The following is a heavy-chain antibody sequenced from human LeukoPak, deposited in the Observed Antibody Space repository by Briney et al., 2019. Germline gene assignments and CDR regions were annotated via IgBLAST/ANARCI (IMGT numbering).Heavy chain of an antibody. CDR2: ISSSSSYI. J-gene: IGHJ2*01. V-gene: IGHV3-21*01. CDR1: GFTFSSYS. CDR3: ARDRWEPLRYWYFDL. Sequence: PGGSLRLSCAASGFTFSSYSMNWVRQAPGKGLEWVSSISSSSSYIYYVDSVKGRFTISRDNAKNSLYLQMNSLRAEDTAVYYCARDRWEPLRYWYFDLWGRGTLVTVSS. D-gene: IGHD1-26*01.